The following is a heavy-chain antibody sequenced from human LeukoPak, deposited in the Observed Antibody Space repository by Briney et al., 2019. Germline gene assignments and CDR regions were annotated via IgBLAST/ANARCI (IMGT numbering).Heavy chain of an antibody. D-gene: IGHD2-21*01. J-gene: IGHJ4*02. V-gene: IGHV1-2*02. CDR3: ARAETLAYCGGDCYSSFLLFDY. CDR1: GYTFTGYY. Sequence: ASVKVPCKASGYTFTGYYMHWVRQAPGQGLEWMGWINPNSGGTNYAQKFQGRVTMTRDTSISTAYMELSRLRSDDTAVYYCARAETLAYCGGDCYSSFLLFDYWGQGTLVTVSS. CDR2: INPNSGGT.